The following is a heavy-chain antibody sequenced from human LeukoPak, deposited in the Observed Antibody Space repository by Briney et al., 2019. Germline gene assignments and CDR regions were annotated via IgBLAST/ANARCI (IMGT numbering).Heavy chain of an antibody. CDR1: GFTFSSYA. CDR2: ISGSGGST. D-gene: IGHD6-13*01. Sequence: GGSLRPSCAASGFTFSSYAMSWVRQAPGKGLEWVSAISGSGGSTYYADSVKGRFTISRVNSKNTLYLQMNSLRAEDTAVYYCAKDISSSLPYYFDYWGQGTLVTVSS. J-gene: IGHJ4*02. V-gene: IGHV3-23*01. CDR3: AKDISSSLPYYFDY.